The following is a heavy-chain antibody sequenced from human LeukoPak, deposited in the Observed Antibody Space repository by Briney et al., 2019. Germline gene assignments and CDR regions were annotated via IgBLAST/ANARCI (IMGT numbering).Heavy chain of an antibody. J-gene: IGHJ4*02. CDR1: GGSISSSSYY. Sequence: KSSETLSLTCTVSGGSISSSSYYWGWIRQPPGKGLEWIGSIYYSGSTYYNPSLKSRVTISVDTSKNQFSLKLSSVTAADTAVYYCARLIPELELTGYYFDYWGQGTLVTVSS. CDR2: IYYSGST. D-gene: IGHD1-7*01. CDR3: ARLIPELELTGYYFDY. V-gene: IGHV4-39*01.